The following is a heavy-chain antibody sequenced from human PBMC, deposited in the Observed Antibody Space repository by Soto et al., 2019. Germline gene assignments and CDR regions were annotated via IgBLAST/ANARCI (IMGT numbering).Heavy chain of an antibody. Sequence: EVQLVESGGGLVQPGGSLRLSCAASGFTFSSYSMNWVRQAPGKGLEWVSDISSSSSTIYYADSVKGRFTISRDNAKNSMYLQMTSVRAEDTAVYYCAREVVIDYWGQGTLVTVSS. J-gene: IGHJ4*02. CDR2: ISSSSSTI. CDR1: GFTFSSYS. D-gene: IGHD2-2*01. CDR3: AREVVIDY. V-gene: IGHV3-48*01.